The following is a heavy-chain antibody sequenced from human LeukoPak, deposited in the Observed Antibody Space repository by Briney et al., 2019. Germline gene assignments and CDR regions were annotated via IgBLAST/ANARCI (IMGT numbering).Heavy chain of an antibody. J-gene: IGHJ4*02. CDR2: ISWNSGII. CDR3: VKDRYFYDSGSKAN. V-gene: IGHV3-9*01. Sequence: QPGRSLRLSCVASGFPFDDYGMFWARQTPGKGLEWISGISWNSGIIAYADSVKGRFTIFRDNAKNSLYLQMNSLRVEDTAVYYCVKDRYFYDSGSKANWGQGTLVTVSS. D-gene: IGHD3-22*01. CDR1: GFPFDDYG.